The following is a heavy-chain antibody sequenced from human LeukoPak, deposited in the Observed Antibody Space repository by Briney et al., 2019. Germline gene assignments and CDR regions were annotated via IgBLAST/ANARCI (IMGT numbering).Heavy chain of an antibody. CDR1: GCSISSYY. Sequence: PSETLSLTCTVSGCSISSYYWSWIRQPPGKGLEWIGYIYTSGSTNYNPSLKSRVTISVDTSKNQFSLKLSSVTAADTAVYYCARHEEQLVPDAFDIWGQGTMVTVSS. J-gene: IGHJ3*02. CDR3: ARHEEQLVPDAFDI. V-gene: IGHV4-4*09. D-gene: IGHD6-6*01. CDR2: IYTSGST.